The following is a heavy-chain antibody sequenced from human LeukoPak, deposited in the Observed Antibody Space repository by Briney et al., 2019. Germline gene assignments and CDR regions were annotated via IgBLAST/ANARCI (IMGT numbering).Heavy chain of an antibody. V-gene: IGHV3-66*01. CDR2: ICSGGST. D-gene: IGHD3-9*01. Sequence: PGGSLRLSCAASGFTVHTNYMSWVRQAPGKGLEWVSVICSGGSTYYADSVKGRFTISRDNYKNTLYLQMNSLRAEDTAVYYCARDFGGDYDILTAYYNHGDAFDIWGQGTMVTVSS. J-gene: IGHJ3*02. CDR1: GFTVHTNY. CDR3: ARDFGGDYDILTAYYNHGDAFDI.